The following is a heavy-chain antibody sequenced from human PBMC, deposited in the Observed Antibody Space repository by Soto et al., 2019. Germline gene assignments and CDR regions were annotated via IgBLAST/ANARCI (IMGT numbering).Heavy chain of an antibody. CDR2: IYHSGST. V-gene: IGHV4-4*02. CDR3: ARDQGHYDFWSDYYTAKYFYY. Sequence: PSETLSLTCAVSGGSISSSNWWSWVRQPPGKGLEWIGEIYHSGSTNYNPSLKSRVTISVDKSKNQFSLKLSSVTAADTAVYYCARDQGHYDFWSDYYTAKYFYYWGQGNLVTVS. CDR1: GGSISSSNW. D-gene: IGHD3-3*01. J-gene: IGHJ4*02.